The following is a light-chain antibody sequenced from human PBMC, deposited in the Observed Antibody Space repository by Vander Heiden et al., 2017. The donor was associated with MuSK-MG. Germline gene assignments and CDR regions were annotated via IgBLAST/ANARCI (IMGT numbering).Light chain of an antibody. V-gene: IGLV2-11*01. CDR2: DVK. J-gene: IGLJ3*02. CDR3: CSYAGSFTWV. Sequence: QSALTQPRSVSGSPGQSVTISCTGTSSDIGGYHYVSWYPQHPCNAPELIIYDVKQLPSGVPDRFSGYKSGNTASLTFSGLQADEEADYYCCSYAGSFTWVFGGGTKLTVL. CDR1: SSDIGGYHY.